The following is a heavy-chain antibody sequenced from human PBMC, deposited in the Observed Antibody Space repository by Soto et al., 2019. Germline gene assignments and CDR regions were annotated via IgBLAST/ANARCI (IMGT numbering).Heavy chain of an antibody. CDR3: ARAPYSYGDRYYFDY. Sequence: GGSLRLSCAASGFTVSSNYMSWVRQAPGKGLEWVSVIYSGGSTYYADSVKGRFTISRDNSKNTLYLQMNSLRAEDTAVYYCARAPYSYGDRYYFDYWGQGTLVTVSS. CDR2: IYSGGST. CDR1: GFTVSSNY. J-gene: IGHJ4*02. D-gene: IGHD5-18*01. V-gene: IGHV3-53*01.